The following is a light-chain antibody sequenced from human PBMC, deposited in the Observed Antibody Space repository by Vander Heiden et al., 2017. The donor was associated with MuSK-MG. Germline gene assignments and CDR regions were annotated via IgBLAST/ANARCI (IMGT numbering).Light chain of an antibody. CDR2: GAS. J-gene: IGKJ2*01. Sequence: IVLTQSPGILSLSPGERATLSCRASQSVSSTYLAWYQQKPGQAPKLLIYGASTRAAGIPDRFSGSGSGTDFTLTINRLQPEDFAVYYCQQDRSSIYSFGQGTKVXMK. CDR1: QSVSSTY. V-gene: IGKV3-20*01. CDR3: QQDRSSIYS.